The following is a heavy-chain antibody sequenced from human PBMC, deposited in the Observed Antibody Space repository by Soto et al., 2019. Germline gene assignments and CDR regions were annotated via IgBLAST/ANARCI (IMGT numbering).Heavy chain of an antibody. J-gene: IGHJ4*02. CDR1: GGTFRSYR. CDR2: ISSSSSTI. V-gene: IGHV3-48*02. D-gene: IGHD1-26*01. CDR3: ASPGIVGDTGDTGY. Sequence: GAMELYCAASGGTFRSYRMNWVRQAPGKGLEWVSYISSSSSTIYYADSVKGRFTISRDNAKNSLYLQMNSLRDEDTAVYYCASPGIVGDTGDTGYWGQGPLVTVS.